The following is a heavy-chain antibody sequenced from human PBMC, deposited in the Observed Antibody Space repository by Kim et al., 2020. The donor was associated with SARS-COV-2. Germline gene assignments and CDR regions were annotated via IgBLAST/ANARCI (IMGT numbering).Heavy chain of an antibody. CDR3: ARKGMRGYCSSTSCYRVGRGYSGDEDYYYYGMDV. CDR2: INTNTGNP. V-gene: IGHV7-4-1*02. D-gene: IGHD2-2*02. J-gene: IGHJ6*02. Sequence: ASVKVSCKASGYTFTSYAMNWVRQAPGQGLEWMGWINTNTGNPTYAQGFTGRFVFSLDTPVSTAYLQISSLKAEDTAVYYCARKGMRGYCSSTSCYRVGRGYSGDEDYYYYGMDVWGQGTTVTVSS. CDR1: GYTFTSYA.